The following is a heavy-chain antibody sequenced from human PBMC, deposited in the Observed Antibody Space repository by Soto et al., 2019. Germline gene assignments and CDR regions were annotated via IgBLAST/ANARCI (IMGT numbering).Heavy chain of an antibody. CDR2: IYYSGST. CDR1: GGSISSYY. V-gene: IGHV4-59*08. D-gene: IGHD6-13*01. J-gene: IGHJ1*01. CDR3: ARQYLSSSWYWMQH. Sequence: KASETLSLTCTVSGGSISSYYWSWIRQPPGKGLEWIGYIYYSGSTNYNPSLKSRVTISVDTSKNQFSLKLSSVTAADTAVYYCARQYLSSSWYWMQHWGQGTLVTVSS.